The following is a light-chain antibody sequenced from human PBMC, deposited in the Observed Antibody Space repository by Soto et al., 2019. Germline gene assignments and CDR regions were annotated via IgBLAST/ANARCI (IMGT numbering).Light chain of an antibody. CDR3: QSYDSSLSGSV. V-gene: IGLV1-40*01. J-gene: IGLJ2*01. CDR1: SSNIGAGYD. CDR2: GNN. Sequence: QPVLTQPPSVSGAPGQRVTISCTGSSSNIGAGYDVHWYQQLPGTAPKLLMYGNNNRPSGVPDRFSGSKSGTSASLAITGLQAKDEADYYCQSYDSSLSGSVFGGGTKLTVL.